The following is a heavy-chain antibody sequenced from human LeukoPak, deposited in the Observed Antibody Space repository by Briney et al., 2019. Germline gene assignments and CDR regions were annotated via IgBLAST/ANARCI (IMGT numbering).Heavy chain of an antibody. CDR1: GFTFSSYA. CDR2: ISGSGGST. D-gene: IGHD3-3*01. CDR3: ARAYYDFWSGYYIDY. V-gene: IGHV3-23*01. Sequence: GGSLRLSCAASGFTFSSYAMTWVHQAPGKGLEWVSAISGSGGSTFSADSVKDRFTISRDNSKNTLYLQMTSLRAEDTAVYYCARAYYDFWSGYYIDYWGQGTLVTVSS. J-gene: IGHJ4*02.